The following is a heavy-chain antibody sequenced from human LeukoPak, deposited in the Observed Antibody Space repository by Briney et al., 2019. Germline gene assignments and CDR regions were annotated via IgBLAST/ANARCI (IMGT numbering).Heavy chain of an antibody. CDR2: IKSKADGGTT. D-gene: IGHD2-8*01. CDR3: TTDRYCTITSCRIYYYGLDL. J-gene: IGHJ6*04. Sequence: PGGSLRLSCAASGFTFTNAWMNWVRQAPGKGLEWVGRIKSKADGGTTDYAAPVKGRFTISRDDLKTTLYLQMNSLKTEDTAVYYCTTDRYCTITSCRIYYYGLDLRGKGTTVTVSS. CDR1: GFTFTNAW. V-gene: IGHV3-15*01.